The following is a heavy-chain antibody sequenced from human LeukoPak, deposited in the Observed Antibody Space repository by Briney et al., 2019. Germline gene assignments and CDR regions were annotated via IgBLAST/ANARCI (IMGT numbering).Heavy chain of an antibody. V-gene: IGHV3-66*01. CDR2: IYSGGST. D-gene: IGHD5-12*01. CDR1: GFTFSNYY. CDR3: ARVMVATRYDAFDI. J-gene: IGHJ3*02. Sequence: GGSLRLSCAASGFTFSNYYMSCIRQAPGKGLEWVSVIYSGGSTYYADSVKGRFTISRDNSKNTLYLQMNSLRAEDTAVYYCARVMVATRYDAFDIWGQGTMVTVSS.